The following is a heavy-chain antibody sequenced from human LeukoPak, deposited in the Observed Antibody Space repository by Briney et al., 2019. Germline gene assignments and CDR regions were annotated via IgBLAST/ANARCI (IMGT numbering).Heavy chain of an antibody. CDR1: GFSISEFG. D-gene: IGHD3-10*01. Sequence: GGSLRLSCAASGFSISEFGMNWVRQAPGKGLEWVSSIKTLISAYTYHADSVKGRFTISRDNAKNSLYLQMNSLRSDDTAVYYCARIQDKFGDPYRLYYYYYYGMDVWGQGTTVTVSS. CDR2: IKTLISAYT. CDR3: ARIQDKFGDPYRLYYYYYYGMDV. V-gene: IGHV3-21*04. J-gene: IGHJ6*02.